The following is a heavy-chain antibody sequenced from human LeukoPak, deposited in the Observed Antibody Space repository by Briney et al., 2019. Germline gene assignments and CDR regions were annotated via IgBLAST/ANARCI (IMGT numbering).Heavy chain of an antibody. J-gene: IGHJ5*02. V-gene: IGHV1-46*01. CDR3: ASGYYIAAAGTGTAWFDP. D-gene: IGHD6-13*01. CDR1: GYAFTSYY. Sequence: ASVKVSCKASGYAFTSYYMHWVRQAPGQGLEWMGIINHSGGSTSYAQKFQGRVTMTRDTSTSTVYMELSSLRSEDTAVYYCASGYYIAAAGTGTAWFDPWGQGSLVTVSS. CDR2: INHSGGST.